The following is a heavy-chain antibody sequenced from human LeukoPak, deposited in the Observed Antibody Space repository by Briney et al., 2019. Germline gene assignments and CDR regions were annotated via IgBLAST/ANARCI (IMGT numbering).Heavy chain of an antibody. CDR1: GFTFSSYW. CDR3: ARVRGDGYNYKSYYYVDV. Sequence: GGSLRLSCAASGFTFSSYWMSCVRQAPGKGLEWVANIKQDGSEKYYVDSVKGRFTISRDNAKNTLYLQMKSLRAEDTAVYYCARVRGDGYNYKSYYYVDVWGKGNTVTVTS. V-gene: IGHV3-7*01. J-gene: IGHJ6*03. D-gene: IGHD5-24*01. CDR2: IKQDGSEK.